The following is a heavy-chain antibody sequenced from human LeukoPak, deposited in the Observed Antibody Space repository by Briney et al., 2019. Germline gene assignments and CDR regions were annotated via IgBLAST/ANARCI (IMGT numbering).Heavy chain of an antibody. CDR3: ARVGWFGGSDYFAY. D-gene: IGHD3-10*01. Sequence: SETLSLTCTVSGGSISSYYWSWIRQPAGKGLEWIGGIYTSGSTNYNPSLKSRVTMSVDTSKNQFSLKLSSVTAADTAVYYCARVGWFGGSDYFAYWGQRTLVTVSS. CDR2: IYTSGST. CDR1: GGSISSYY. J-gene: IGHJ4*02. V-gene: IGHV4-4*07.